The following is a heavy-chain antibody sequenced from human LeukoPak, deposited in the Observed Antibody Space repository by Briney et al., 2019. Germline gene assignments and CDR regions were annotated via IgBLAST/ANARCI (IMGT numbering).Heavy chain of an antibody. CDR1: GGTFSSYA. Sequence: GSSVKVSCKASGGTFSSYAISWVRQAPGQGLEWMGGIIPLFGTANYAQKFQGRVTITTDESTSTAYMELSSLRSEDTAVYYCASFPARYDSSGYPTYGAFDIWGQGTMVTVSS. V-gene: IGHV1-69*05. D-gene: IGHD3-22*01. CDR2: IIPLFGTA. CDR3: ASFPARYDSSGYPTYGAFDI. J-gene: IGHJ3*02.